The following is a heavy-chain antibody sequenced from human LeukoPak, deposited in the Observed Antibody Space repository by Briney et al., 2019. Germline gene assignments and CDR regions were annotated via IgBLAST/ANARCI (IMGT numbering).Heavy chain of an antibody. V-gene: IGHV4-39*01. J-gene: IGHJ1*01. D-gene: IGHD3-22*01. Sequence: PSETLSLTCTVSGGSISSSSYYWGWIRQPPGKGLEWIGSIYYSGSTYYNPSLKSRVTISVDTSKNQFSLKLSSVTAADTAVYYCARLNYYDSSGYYSGYFQHWGQGTLVTVSS. CDR2: IYYSGST. CDR1: GGSISSSSYY. CDR3: ARLNYYDSSGYYSGYFQH.